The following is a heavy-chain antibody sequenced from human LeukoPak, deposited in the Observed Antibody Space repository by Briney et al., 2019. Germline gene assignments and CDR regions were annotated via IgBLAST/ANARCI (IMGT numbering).Heavy chain of an antibody. CDR3: ARGIDY. J-gene: IGHJ4*02. V-gene: IGHV3-21*04. Sequence: GGSLRLSCAASGFTFSTYNMNWVRQAPGKGLEWVSSITSSSSYTFYADSVKGRFTISRDTSKNMVFLQMNSLRVEDTAVYYCARGIDYWGRGTLVTVSS. CDR2: ITSSSSYT. CDR1: GFTFSTYN.